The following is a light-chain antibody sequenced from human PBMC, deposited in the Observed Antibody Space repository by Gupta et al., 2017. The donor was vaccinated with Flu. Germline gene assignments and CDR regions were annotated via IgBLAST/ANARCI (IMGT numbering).Light chain of an antibody. Sequence: VLTQPPGILSLSRGESTAISCRASQSVRRNWLAWYQQKPGQAPRLLMYGASTRITGLQDRFSGSGSGTEFTLSISRREPEDLAVYYCQQYDDSPFTFGQGTGLEIK. J-gene: IGKJ5*01. CDR3: QQYDDSPFT. V-gene: IGKV3-20*01. CDR2: GAS. CDR1: QSVRRNW.